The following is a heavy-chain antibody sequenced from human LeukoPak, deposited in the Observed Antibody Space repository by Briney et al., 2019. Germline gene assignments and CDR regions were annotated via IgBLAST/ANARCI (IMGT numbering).Heavy chain of an antibody. CDR3: ARDLVTVTKGFDI. CDR1: ADSFSSHY. Sequence: PSETLSLTCAVSADSFSSHYWTWIRQSPGKGLEWIRYISYIGSTNYNPSLKSRVTISIDTSKNQFSLKLRSVTAADTAVYYCARDLVTVTKGFDIWGQGTMVSVSS. J-gene: IGHJ3*02. D-gene: IGHD4-17*01. CDR2: ISYIGST. V-gene: IGHV4-59*11.